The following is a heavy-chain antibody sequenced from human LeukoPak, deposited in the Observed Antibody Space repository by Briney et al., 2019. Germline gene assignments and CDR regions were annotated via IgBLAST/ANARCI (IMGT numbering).Heavy chain of an antibody. CDR1: GGTFSSYA. J-gene: IGHJ3*02. CDR3: ARVVGDGYSSGGDAFDI. V-gene: IGHV1-69*04. Sequence: ASVKVSCKASGGTFSSYAISWVRQAPGQGLEWMGRIIPILGIANYAQKFQGRVTITADKSTSTAYMELSSLRSEDTAVYYCARVVGDGYSSGGDAFDIWGQGTMVTVSS. D-gene: IGHD5-24*01. CDR2: IIPILGIA.